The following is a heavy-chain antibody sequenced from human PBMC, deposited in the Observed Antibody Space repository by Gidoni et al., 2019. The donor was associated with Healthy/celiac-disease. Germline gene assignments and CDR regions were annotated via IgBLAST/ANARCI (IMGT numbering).Heavy chain of an antibody. V-gene: IGHV3-23*01. D-gene: IGHD2-2*01. Sequence: EVQLLESGGGLVQPGGSLRLSCAASGFTFSSYAMSWVRQAPGKGLEWVSAISGSGGSTYYADSVKGRFTISRDNSKNTLYLQMNSLRAEDTAVYYCAKDIVVVPAASKRQTEFDPWGQGTLVTVSS. J-gene: IGHJ5*02. CDR3: AKDIVVVPAASKRQTEFDP. CDR2: ISGSGGST. CDR1: GFTFSSYA.